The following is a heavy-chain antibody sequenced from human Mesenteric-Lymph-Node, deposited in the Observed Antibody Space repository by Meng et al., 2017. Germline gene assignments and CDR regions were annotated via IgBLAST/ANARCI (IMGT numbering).Heavy chain of an antibody. Sequence: GSLRLSCTVSGGSISSYYWNWIRQSAGTGLEWIGRIYYRGSSSYNPSLQSRVTMSVDTSKNQFSLRLSSVTAADTAVYYCARSGQFRYDNSGYYFDSWGLGMLVTVSS. CDR2: IYYRGSS. V-gene: IGHV4-4*07. J-gene: IGHJ4*02. D-gene: IGHD3-22*01. CDR3: ARSGQFRYDNSGYYFDS. CDR1: GGSISSYY.